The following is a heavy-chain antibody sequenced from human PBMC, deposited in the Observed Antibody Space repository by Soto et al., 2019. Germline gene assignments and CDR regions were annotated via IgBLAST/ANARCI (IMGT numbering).Heavy chain of an antibody. Sequence: ASVKVSCKASGYTFTGYYMHWVRQAPGQGLEWMGWINPNSGGTNYAQKFQGWVTMTRDTSISTAYMELSRLRSDDTAVYYCARAPEGSSGDCCSISGSVGSGDAFDTWGDGTMVTVS. D-gene: IGHD2-2*01. V-gene: IGHV1-2*04. CDR3: ARAPEGSSGDCCSISGSVGSGDAFDT. CDR1: GYTFTGYY. J-gene: IGHJ3*02. CDR2: INPNSGGT.